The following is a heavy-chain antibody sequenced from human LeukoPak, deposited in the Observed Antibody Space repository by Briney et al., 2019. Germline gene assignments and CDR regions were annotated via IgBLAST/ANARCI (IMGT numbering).Heavy chain of an antibody. Sequence: GESLKISCQGSGYNFPIYWIGWVRQMPGQGLEWMGIIYPDDSNTIYGPSFQGQVTISADKSINTAYLEWSSLKASDTAIYYCARRGYCSSTSCSRRPPYYYMDVWGKGTTVTVSS. V-gene: IGHV5-51*01. J-gene: IGHJ6*03. CDR1: GYNFPIYW. CDR3: ARRGYCSSTSCSRRPPYYYMDV. D-gene: IGHD2-2*01. CDR2: IYPDDSNT.